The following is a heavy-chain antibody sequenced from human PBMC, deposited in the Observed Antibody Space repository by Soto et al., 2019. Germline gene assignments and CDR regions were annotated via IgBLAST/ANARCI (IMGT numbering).Heavy chain of an antibody. J-gene: IGHJ6*02. V-gene: IGHV1-69*13. CDR2: IIPIFGTA. D-gene: IGHD2-15*01. CDR3: ARDSVVVVAAMYYYYGMDV. Sequence: GASVKVSCKASGGPFSSYAISWVRQAPGQGLEWMGGIIPIFGTANYAQKFQGRVTITADESTSTAYMELSSLRSEDTAVYYCARDSVVVVAAMYYYYGMDVWGQGTTVTVSS. CDR1: GGPFSSYA.